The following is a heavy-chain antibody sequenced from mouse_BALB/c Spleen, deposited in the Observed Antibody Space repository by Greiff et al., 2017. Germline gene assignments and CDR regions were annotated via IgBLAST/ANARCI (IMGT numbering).Heavy chain of an antibody. CDR3: ARVITTGYFDY. CDR1: GYTFSSYW. J-gene: IGHJ2*01. Sequence: QVQLQQSGAELMKPGASVKISCKATGYTFSSYWIEWVKQRPGHGLEWIGEILPGSGSTNYNEKFKGKATFTADTSSNTAYMQLSSLTSEDSAVYYCARVITTGYFDYWGQGTTLTVAS. V-gene: IGHV1-9*01. CDR2: ILPGSGST. D-gene: IGHD1-1*01.